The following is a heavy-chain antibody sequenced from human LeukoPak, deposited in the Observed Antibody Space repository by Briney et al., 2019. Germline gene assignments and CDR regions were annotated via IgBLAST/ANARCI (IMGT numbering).Heavy chain of an antibody. D-gene: IGHD3-3*01. CDR2: MNPNSGNT. CDR3: ARVPFGFGSGEGMGDY. V-gene: IGHV1-8*01. J-gene: IGHJ4*02. CDR1: GYTFTSYD. Sequence: ASVKVSFKASGYTFTSYDINWVRQATGQGLELVGWMNPNSGNTGYAHKFQGRVTITRNTTISTAYMELSSLRSEDTAVYYCARVPFGFGSGEGMGDYWGQGTLVTVSS.